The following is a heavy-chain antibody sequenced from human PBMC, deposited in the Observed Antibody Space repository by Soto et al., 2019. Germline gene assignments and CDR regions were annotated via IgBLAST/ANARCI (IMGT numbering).Heavy chain of an antibody. J-gene: IGHJ5*02. V-gene: IGHV1-8*01. CDR2: MNPNSGNT. CDR3: ARGLGQSITIFGVVPSYNWFDP. Sequence: GASVKVSCKASGYTFTSYDINWVRQATGQGLEWMGWMNPNSGNTGYAQKFQGRVTMTRNTSISTAYMELSSLRSEDTAVYYCARGLGQSITIFGVVPSYNWFDPWGRGTLVTVSS. CDR1: GYTFTSYD. D-gene: IGHD3-3*01.